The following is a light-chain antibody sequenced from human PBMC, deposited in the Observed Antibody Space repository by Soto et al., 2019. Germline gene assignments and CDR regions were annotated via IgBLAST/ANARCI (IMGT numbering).Light chain of an antibody. V-gene: IGKV3-11*01. CDR2: DAS. CDR1: QSLSSY. Sequence: EIVLTQSPATLSLSPGEGATLSCRASQSLSSYLAWYQQKPGQAPRLLIYDASNRATGIPARFSGSGSGTDFTLTISSLEPEDFAVYYCQQRSIWPLTFGGGTKVEIK. J-gene: IGKJ4*01. CDR3: QQRSIWPLT.